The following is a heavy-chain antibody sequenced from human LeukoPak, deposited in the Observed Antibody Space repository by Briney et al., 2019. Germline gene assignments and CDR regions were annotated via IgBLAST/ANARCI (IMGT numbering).Heavy chain of an antibody. J-gene: IGHJ4*02. V-gene: IGHV1-18*01. CDR3: ARDEKKYCSGGSCPAYFDY. CDR1: GYNFRHYG. CDR2: ISAGYNGDS. Sequence: ASVKVSCKTSGYNFRHYGISWVRQAPRQGLEWMAWISAGYNGDSNYALKLRGRLTMTTDTSTSTAYMELRSLRSDDTAVYYCARDEKKYCSGGSCPAYFDYWGQGTLVTVSS. D-gene: IGHD2-15*01.